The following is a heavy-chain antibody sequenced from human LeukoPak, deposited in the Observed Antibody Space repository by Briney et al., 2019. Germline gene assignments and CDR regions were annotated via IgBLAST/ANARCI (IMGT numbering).Heavy chain of an antibody. CDR1: GFTFSSYS. J-gene: IGHJ4*02. Sequence: GGSLRLSCAASGFTFSSYSMNWVRQAQGKGLEWVSSISSSSSYIYYADSVKGRFTISRDNAKNSLYLQMNSLRAEDTAVYYCARGAAGSYSGIDYWGQGTLVTVSS. CDR3: ARGAAGSYSGIDY. D-gene: IGHD6-13*01. CDR2: ISSSSSYI. V-gene: IGHV3-21*01.